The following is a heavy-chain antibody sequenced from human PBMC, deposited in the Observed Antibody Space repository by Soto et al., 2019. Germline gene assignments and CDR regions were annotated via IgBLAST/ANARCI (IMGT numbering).Heavy chain of an antibody. CDR2: ISAHNGNT. V-gene: IGHV1-18*01. J-gene: IGHJ4*02. CDR3: ARGRYGDY. Sequence: QVHLVKSGGEVKKSGASVKVSCKGSGYDFTTYGITWVRQAPGQGLEWMAWISAHNGNTDYAQKLQGRVTVTRDTSTSTAYMEMRSLRSDDTAVYYCARGRYGDYWGQGALVTVSS. D-gene: IGHD1-1*01. CDR1: GYDFTTYG.